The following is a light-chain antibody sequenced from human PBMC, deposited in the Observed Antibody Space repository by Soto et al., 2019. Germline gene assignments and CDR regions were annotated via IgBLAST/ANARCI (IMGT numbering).Light chain of an antibody. CDR3: QQYSNWPIT. Sequence: EIVMTQSPATLSVSAGERATLSCRASQSVSSNFVWYQQKPGQAPSLLIYVASTRATVIPARFSGSGSGTEFTLTISSLQSEDFAFYYCQQYSNWPITFGPGTKGDIK. CDR2: VAS. V-gene: IGKV3-15*01. J-gene: IGKJ3*01. CDR1: QSVSSN.